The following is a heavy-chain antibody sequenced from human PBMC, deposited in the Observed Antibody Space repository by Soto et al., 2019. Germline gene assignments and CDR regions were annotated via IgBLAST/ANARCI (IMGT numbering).Heavy chain of an antibody. J-gene: IGHJ1*01. Sequence: VQLVQSGAELKMPGASVKVACKASGYKFTTYFIHWVRQAPGQGLEWMGMIHPSGDTGYAQKFRGRVTMTIDTSTTTAYMELRNLTSEDTAVYFSVRGYCTTSPCSGDFQFWGQGTLATVSS. CDR2: IHPSGDT. CDR1: GYKFTTYF. V-gene: IGHV1-46*01. CDR3: VRGYCTTSPCSGDFQF. D-gene: IGHD2-15*01.